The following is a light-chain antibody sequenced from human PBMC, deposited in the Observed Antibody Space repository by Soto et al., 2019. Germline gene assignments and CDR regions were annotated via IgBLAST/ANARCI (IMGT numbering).Light chain of an antibody. J-gene: IGLJ2*01. CDR1: SSDVGGYNY. Sequence: QSALTQPASVSGSPGQSITISCTGTSSDVGGYNYVSWYQQHPGKAPKLMNYDVSNRSSGVSNRFSGSKSGNTASLTISGLQAEDEADYYCSSYTSSSTIVVFGGGTKLTVL. CDR2: DVS. CDR3: SSYTSSSTIVV. V-gene: IGLV2-14*01.